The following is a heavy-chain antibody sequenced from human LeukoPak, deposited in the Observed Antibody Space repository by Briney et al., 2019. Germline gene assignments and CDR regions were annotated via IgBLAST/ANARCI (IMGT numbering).Heavy chain of an antibody. Sequence: GGSLRLSCAASGFTFSSYAMHWVRQAPGKGLEWVAVISYDGSNKYYADSVKGRFTISRDNSKNTLYLQMNSLRAEDTAVYYCARESLFAVVPAAADYWGQGTLVTVSS. D-gene: IGHD2-2*01. CDR1: GFTFSSYA. V-gene: IGHV3-30-3*01. CDR3: ARESLFAVVPAAADY. CDR2: ISYDGSNK. J-gene: IGHJ4*02.